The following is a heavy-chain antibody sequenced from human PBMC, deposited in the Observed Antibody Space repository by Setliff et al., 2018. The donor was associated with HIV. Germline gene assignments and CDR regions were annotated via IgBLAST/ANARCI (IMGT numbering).Heavy chain of an antibody. CDR3: ALDPGYRRDY. Sequence: ASETLSLTCTVSGGSMSTYYWSWIRQPPGKGLEWIGYIYTSGSTNYNPSLRSRVTISVDTSKNHFSLRLSSVTAADTAVYYCALDPGYRRDYWGQGTLVTVSS. J-gene: IGHJ4*02. D-gene: IGHD5-12*01. CDR1: GGSMSTYY. CDR2: IYTSGST. V-gene: IGHV4-4*08.